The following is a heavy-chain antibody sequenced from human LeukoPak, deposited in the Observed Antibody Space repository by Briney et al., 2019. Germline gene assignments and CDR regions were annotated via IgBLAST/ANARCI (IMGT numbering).Heavy chain of an antibody. V-gene: IGHV1-69*01. J-gene: IGHJ6*02. CDR2: VIPIFGRA. Sequence: SVNLSCKASGGTFSSYAIGCVRQAPGQGIEWMGWVIPIFGRANYAQKFQGRVTINADESTSTAYMELSSLRSEDRAVYYCARDHGCSSTSCYYYYGMDVWGQGTTVTVSS. CDR1: GGTFSSYA. CDR3: ARDHGCSSTSCYYYYGMDV. D-gene: IGHD2-2*01.